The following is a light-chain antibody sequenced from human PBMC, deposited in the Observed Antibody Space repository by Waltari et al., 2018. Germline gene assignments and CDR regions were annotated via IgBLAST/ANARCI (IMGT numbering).Light chain of an antibody. CDR3: QQRSNWPRT. J-gene: IGKJ1*01. CDR2: EAS. V-gene: IGKV3-11*01. Sequence: EIVLTQSPATLSLSPGERATLSCRASQSVSSSLAWYQQKPGQAPRLLIYEASNRATGIPARFSGSGSGTDFTLTMSSLEPEDFAVYYCQQRSNWPRTFGQGTKVEIK. CDR1: QSVSSS.